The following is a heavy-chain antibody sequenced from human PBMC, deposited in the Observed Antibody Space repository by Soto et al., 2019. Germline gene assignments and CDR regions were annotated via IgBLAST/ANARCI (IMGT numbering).Heavy chain of an antibody. CDR3: AKDMRRDGYFGS. CDR1: RFTFSNYA. Sequence: PGGSLRLSGPASRFTFSNYAVTWVRQVQGKGLAWVSTISGSDGSTYYADSVKGRFSISRDNSKNTLYLQMNSLRAEDTALYYCAKDMRRDGYFGSWGKENLVTVSS. V-gene: IGHV3-23*01. J-gene: IGHJ4*02. CDR2: ISGSDGST. D-gene: IGHD2-2*01.